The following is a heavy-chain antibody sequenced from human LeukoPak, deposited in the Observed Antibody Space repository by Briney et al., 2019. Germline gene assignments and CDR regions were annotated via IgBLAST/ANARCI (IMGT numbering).Heavy chain of an antibody. V-gene: IGHV3-9*01. D-gene: IGHD1-26*01. J-gene: IGHJ3*02. CDR2: ISWNSGFI. CDR3: AKDRKWALLVGHAFDI. CDR1: GITFEDYA. Sequence: GGSLRLSCAASGITFEDYAMHWVQQAPGKGLEWVSGISWNSGFIGYADSVKGRFTISRDNAENSLYLQMNSLRPEDTALYYCAKDRKWALLVGHAFDIWGQGTMVSVSS.